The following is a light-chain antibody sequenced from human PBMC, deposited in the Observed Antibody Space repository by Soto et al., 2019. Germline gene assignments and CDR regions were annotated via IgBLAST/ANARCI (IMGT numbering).Light chain of an antibody. V-gene: IGKV1-9*01. CDR1: QGISTY. J-gene: IGKJ5*01. CDR2: AAS. CDR3: QQLNTFPIT. Sequence: IQLTQAPSFLSASPGARAAIICRASQGISTYLAWYQQKTGRPPNLLIYAASTLQSEVPSRFRGSGSGTEFTLTISSLQPEDFATYYCQQLNTFPITFGQGTRLEI.